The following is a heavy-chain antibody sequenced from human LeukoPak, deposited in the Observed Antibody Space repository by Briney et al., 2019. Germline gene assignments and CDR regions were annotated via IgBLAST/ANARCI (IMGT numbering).Heavy chain of an antibody. J-gene: IGHJ4*02. V-gene: IGHV1-69*13. CDR1: GGTFSSYA. CDR3: ARGPITTRSHFDY. D-gene: IGHD3-22*01. CDR2: IIPIFATA. Sequence: EASVTVPCTASGGTFSSYAISWVRQAPGQGLEWMGGIIPIFATANYAQKFQGRVTITADESTSTAYMELSSLRSEDTAVYYCARGPITTRSHFDYWGQETLVTVSS.